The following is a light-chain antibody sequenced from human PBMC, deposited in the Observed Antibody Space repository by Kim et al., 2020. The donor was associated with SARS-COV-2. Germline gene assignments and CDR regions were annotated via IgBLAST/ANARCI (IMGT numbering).Light chain of an antibody. J-gene: IGKJ5*01. V-gene: IGKV1D-16*01. CDR2: AAS. CDR3: QQYNDYPIT. CDR1: QGIGSR. Sequence: DIQMTQSPPSLSASVGDRVTITCRASQGIGSRLVWCQQKPEKAPKSLIYAASTLQSGVPSRFSGSGSGSDFTLTITSLQPEDSATYYCQQYNDYPITFGQGTRLEIK.